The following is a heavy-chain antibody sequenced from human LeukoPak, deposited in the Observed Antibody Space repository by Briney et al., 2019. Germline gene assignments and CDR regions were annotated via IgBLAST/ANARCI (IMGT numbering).Heavy chain of an antibody. Sequence: GASVKVSCKASGYTFTSYGISWVRQAPGQGLEWMGWISAYNGNTNYAQKLQGRVTMTTDTSTSTAYMELRSLRSDDTAVYYCARALSGSYYGTGAFDIWGQGTMVTVSS. D-gene: IGHD1-26*01. CDR2: ISAYNGNT. CDR3: ARALSGSYYGTGAFDI. V-gene: IGHV1-18*01. J-gene: IGHJ3*02. CDR1: GYTFTSYG.